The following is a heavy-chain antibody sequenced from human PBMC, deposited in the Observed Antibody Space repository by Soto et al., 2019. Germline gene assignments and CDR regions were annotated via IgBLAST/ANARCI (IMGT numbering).Heavy chain of an antibody. D-gene: IGHD6-13*01. CDR2: ISYDGSNK. CDR3: ARGDRSSWYGRGTYYYGMDV. J-gene: IGHJ6*02. CDR1: GFTFSSYA. Sequence: QVQLVESGGGVVQPGRSLRLSCAASGFTFSSYAMHWVRQAPGKGLEWVAVISYDGSNKYYADSVKGRFTISRDNSKNTXYXXMNSLRAEDTAVYYCARGDRSSWYGRGTYYYGMDVWGQGTTVTVSS. V-gene: IGHV3-30-3*01.